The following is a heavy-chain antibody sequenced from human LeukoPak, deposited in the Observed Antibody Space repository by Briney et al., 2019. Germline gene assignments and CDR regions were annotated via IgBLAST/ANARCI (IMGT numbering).Heavy chain of an antibody. V-gene: IGHV1-2*04. Sequence: EASVKVSCTASGYTFTGYYMHWVRQAPGQGLEWMGWINPNSGGTNYAQKFQGWVTMTRDTSISTAYMELSRLRSDDTAVYYCARESSSSSYYYGMDVWGQGTTVTVSS. J-gene: IGHJ6*02. CDR2: INPNSGGT. CDR3: ARESSSSSYYYGMDV. CDR1: GYTFTGYY. D-gene: IGHD6-6*01.